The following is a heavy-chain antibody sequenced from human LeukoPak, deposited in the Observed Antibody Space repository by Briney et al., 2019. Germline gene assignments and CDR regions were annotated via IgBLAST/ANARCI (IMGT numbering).Heavy chain of an antibody. CDR2: TWSDGIKK. CDR3: ARDVSTGWFYPDY. CDR1: GFTFSSYG. V-gene: IGHV3-33*01. D-gene: IGHD6-19*01. J-gene: IGHJ4*02. Sequence: PGGPLRLSCAVSGFTFSSYGMHWVRQAPGKGLEWVTVTWSDGIKKYYADSVKGRFTISKDNSKNTLYLQMNSLRVEDTAMYYCARDVSTGWFYPDYWGQGTLVTVSS.